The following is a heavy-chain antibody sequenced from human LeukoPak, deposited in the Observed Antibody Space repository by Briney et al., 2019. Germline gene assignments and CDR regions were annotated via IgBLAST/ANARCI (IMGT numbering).Heavy chain of an antibody. CDR3: ARDRLLWFGESKPLDY. D-gene: IGHD3-10*01. CDR1: GGSFSGYY. J-gene: IGHJ4*02. Sequence: SETLSLTCAVYGGSFSGYYWSWIRQPPGKGLEWIGEINHSGSTNYNPSLKSRVTISVGTSKNQFSLKLSSVTAADTAVYYCARDRLLWFGESKPLDYWGQGTLVTVSS. CDR2: INHSGST. V-gene: IGHV4-34*01.